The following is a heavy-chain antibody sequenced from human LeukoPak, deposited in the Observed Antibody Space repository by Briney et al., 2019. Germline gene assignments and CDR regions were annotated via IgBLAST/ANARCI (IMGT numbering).Heavy chain of an antibody. V-gene: IGHV3-33*01. CDR2: IWYDGSNK. J-gene: IGHJ6*02. D-gene: IGHD1-1*01. CDR3: ARSTKVFYYYYGMDV. CDR1: GFTFSSYG. Sequence: GGSLRLSCAASGFTFSSYGMHWVRQAPGKGLEWVAVIWYDGSNKYYADSVKGRFTISRDNSKNTLYLQMNSLGAEDTAVYYCARSTKVFYYYYGMDVWGQGTTVTVSS.